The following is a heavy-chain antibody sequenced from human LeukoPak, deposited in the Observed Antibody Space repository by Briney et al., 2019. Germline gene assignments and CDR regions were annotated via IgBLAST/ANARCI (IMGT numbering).Heavy chain of an antibody. CDR3: ARIGYYYDSSESYDAFDI. Sequence: GESLKISCRGSGYRFVSYWVGWVRQKPGKELEWMGIIYPGDSDTRYSPSFQGQVTISADKSISTAYLQWSSLKASDTAMYYCARIGYYYDSSESYDAFDIWGQGTMVTASS. CDR1: GYRFVSYW. J-gene: IGHJ3*02. CDR2: IYPGDSDT. V-gene: IGHV5-51*01. D-gene: IGHD3-22*01.